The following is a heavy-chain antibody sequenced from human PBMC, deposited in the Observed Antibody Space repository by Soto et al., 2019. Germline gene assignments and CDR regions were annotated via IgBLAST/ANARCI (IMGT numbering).Heavy chain of an antibody. D-gene: IGHD6-13*01. CDR2: IYHSGST. J-gene: IGHJ4*02. CDR1: GDSITSDKW. Sequence: QEQLQESGPGLVKPSGTLSLTCAVSGDSITSDKWWSWIRQPPGKGLQWIGEIYHSGSTKYNPSLKSRVIISVDKSKNQFSLKLSSVTAADTAVYYCARGETQQQRDYWGQGTLVTVSS. CDR3: ARGETQQQRDY. V-gene: IGHV4-4*02.